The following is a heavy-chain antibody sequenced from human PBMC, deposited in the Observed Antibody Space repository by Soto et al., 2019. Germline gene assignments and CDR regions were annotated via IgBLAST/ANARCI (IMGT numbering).Heavy chain of an antibody. CDR3: AKGLAVTHPAPDY. CDR1: GFTFNMYA. V-gene: IGHV3-23*01. J-gene: IGHJ4*02. Sequence: EVQLLESGGDLVQPGGSLRLSCAASGFTFNMYAMSWVRQAPGKGLEWVSAISDGGGRTYYTDSVKGRFSISRDISKNTLYLQMNTLRAEDTAVYYCAKGLAVTHPAPDYWGQGTLVTVSS. CDR2: ISDGGGRT. D-gene: IGHD6-19*01.